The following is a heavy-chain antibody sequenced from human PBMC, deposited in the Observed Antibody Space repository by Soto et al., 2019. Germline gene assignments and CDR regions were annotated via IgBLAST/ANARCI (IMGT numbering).Heavy chain of an antibody. Sequence: GGSLRLSCAASGFTFSSYEMNWVRQAPGKGLEWISYISSSANTTYYADSVKGRFTISRDNAKNSLYLQMNSLRAEDTAVYYCARGVYDSNGYSYPWGQGTLVTVSS. CDR2: ISSSANTT. J-gene: IGHJ5*02. CDR1: GFTFSSYE. CDR3: ARGVYDSNGYSYP. D-gene: IGHD3-22*01. V-gene: IGHV3-48*03.